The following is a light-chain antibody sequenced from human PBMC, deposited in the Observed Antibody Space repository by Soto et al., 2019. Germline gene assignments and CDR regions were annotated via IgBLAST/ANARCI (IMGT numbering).Light chain of an antibody. CDR1: QTISTW. V-gene: IGKV1-5*03. CDR2: TAS. J-gene: IGKJ1*01. Sequence: LHMTQSPSTLSGSVCYRVTITCQASQTISTWLAWYHHKPGKAPKLLIYTASTLQSGVPSRFSGSGSGTEFTLTISSLQPDDFATYYCQHYNSNSDAFGQGTKVDIK. CDR3: QHYNSNSDA.